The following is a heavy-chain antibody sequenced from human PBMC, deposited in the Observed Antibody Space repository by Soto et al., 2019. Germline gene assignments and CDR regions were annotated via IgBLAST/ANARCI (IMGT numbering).Heavy chain of an antibody. D-gene: IGHD1-26*01. CDR2: IRPKSGNT. CDR3: GRGVSGTFGGNWVDP. Sequence: QVQLMQSGAEVKKPGASVRVSCKAAGYTFTDYYIHWVRQAPGQGLEWVGWIRPKSGNTNYAQKFQGRVTMTRDTSISTAYMDLSRLTSDDTAVYYCGRGVSGTFGGNWVDPWGQGTLVTVSS. V-gene: IGHV1-2*02. J-gene: IGHJ5*02. CDR1: GYTFTDYY.